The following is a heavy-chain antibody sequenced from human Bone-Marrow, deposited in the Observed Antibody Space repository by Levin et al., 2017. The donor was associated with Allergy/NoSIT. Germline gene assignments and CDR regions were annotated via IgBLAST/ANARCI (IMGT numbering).Heavy chain of an antibody. D-gene: IGHD2-2*01. CDR2: IIPIFGTA. J-gene: IGHJ6*02. V-gene: IGHV1-69*06. CDR1: GGTFSSYA. Sequence: ASVKVSCKASGGTFSSYAISWVRQAPGQGLEWMGGIIPIFGTANYAQKFQGRVTITADKSTSTAYMELSSLRSEDTAVYYCALEYQLFDKPTGMDVWGQGTTVTVSS. CDR3: ALEYQLFDKPTGMDV.